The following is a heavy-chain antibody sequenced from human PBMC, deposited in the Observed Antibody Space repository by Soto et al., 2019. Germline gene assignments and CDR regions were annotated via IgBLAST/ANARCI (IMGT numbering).Heavy chain of an antibody. CDR2: IIPIFGTA. CDR1: GGTFSSYA. V-gene: IGHV1-69*06. Sequence: ASVKVSCKASGGTFSSYAISWVRQAPGQGLEWMGGIIPIFGTANYAQKFQGRVTITADKSTSTAYMELSSLRSEDTAVYYCAMGITMIVVVIKPSRFDYWGEGTLVTVSS. J-gene: IGHJ4*02. D-gene: IGHD3-22*01. CDR3: AMGITMIVVVIKPSRFDY.